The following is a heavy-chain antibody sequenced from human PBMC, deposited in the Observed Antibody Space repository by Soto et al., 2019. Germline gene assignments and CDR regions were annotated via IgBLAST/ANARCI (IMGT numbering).Heavy chain of an antibody. V-gene: IGHV4-31*03. D-gene: IGHD2-2*01. J-gene: IGHJ4*02. CDR3: ARGMPYYFDY. Sequence: TSQTLSLTCTVSGGSISSGLHYWSWIRQRPGKGLEWIAYIYNTGSTYYNPSLKSRITISVDTSNNQFSLKMSSVTAADTAVYYCARGMPYYFDYWGQGSLVTVSS. CDR1: GGSISSGLHY. CDR2: IYNTGST.